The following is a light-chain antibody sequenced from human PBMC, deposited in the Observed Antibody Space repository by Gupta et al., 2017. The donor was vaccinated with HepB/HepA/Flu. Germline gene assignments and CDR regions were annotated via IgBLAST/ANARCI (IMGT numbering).Light chain of an antibody. CDR2: DNN. CDR3: GTWDNSLSAWV. J-gene: IGLJ3*02. Sequence: QSVLTQPPSVSAAPGPSVTISCSGSSSNIGNNYVSWYQQLPGTAPKLLIYDNNKRPSGIPDRFSGSKSGTSATLGITGLQTGDEADYYCGTWDNSLSAWVFGGGTKLTVL. V-gene: IGLV1-51*01. CDR1: SSNIGNNY.